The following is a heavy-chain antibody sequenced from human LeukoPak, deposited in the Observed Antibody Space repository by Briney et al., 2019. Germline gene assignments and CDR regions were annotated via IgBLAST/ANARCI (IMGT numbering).Heavy chain of an antibody. CDR2: ISSSSSYI. V-gene: IGHV3-21*01. CDR3: ARGGGNNWRVFDY. Sequence: GGSLRLSCAASGFTFSSYSMNWVRQAPGKGLEWVSSISSSSSYIYYADSVKGRFTISRDNAKNSLYLQMNSLRAEDTAVYYCARGGGNNWRVFDYWGQGTLVTVSS. J-gene: IGHJ4*02. D-gene: IGHD1-1*01. CDR1: GFTFSSYS.